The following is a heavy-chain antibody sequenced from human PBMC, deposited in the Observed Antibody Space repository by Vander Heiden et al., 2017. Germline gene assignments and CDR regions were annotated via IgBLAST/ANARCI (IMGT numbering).Heavy chain of an antibody. J-gene: IGHJ4*01. D-gene: IGHD3-10*01. Sequence: QVQLVESGGGGVKPGRSLRLSCEASGFIFRRYGMHWVRQAPGKGLEWVAVISFDGSDEHYAESVKGRFTISRDNSRNTVYLQMDSLGAEDTAVYYCARGGYFGSYGDFDYWGHGTLVTVSS. CDR1: GFIFRRYG. CDR3: ARGGYFGSYGDFDY. CDR2: ISFDGSDE. V-gene: IGHV3-33*01.